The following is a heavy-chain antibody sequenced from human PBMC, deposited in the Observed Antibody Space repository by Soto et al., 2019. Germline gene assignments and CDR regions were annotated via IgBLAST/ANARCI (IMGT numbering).Heavy chain of an antibody. CDR1: GFSLSAYS. V-gene: IGHV3-21*01. Sequence: PGGSLRLSCAASGFSLSAYSMNWVRQAPGKGLEWVSSISSSSSYIYYADSVKGRFTISRDNAKNSLYLQMNSLRAEDTVVYYCATEDYDIVILVGNTYYGMDVWGQGATVTVSS. CDR3: ATEDYDIVILVGNTYYGMDV. CDR2: ISSSSSYI. D-gene: IGHD3-22*01. J-gene: IGHJ6*02.